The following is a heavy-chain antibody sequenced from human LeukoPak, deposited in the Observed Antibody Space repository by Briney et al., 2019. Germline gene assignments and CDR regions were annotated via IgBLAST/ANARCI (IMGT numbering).Heavy chain of an antibody. Sequence: KPSQTLSLTCTVSGGSINSGNYYWSWIRQPAGKRLEWIGRIYASGSTDYNPSLKSRVTISVDTSRNQFSLRLSAVTAADTAVYYCARDSIYGYDYWGQGTLVTVSP. V-gene: IGHV4-61*02. J-gene: IGHJ4*02. CDR2: IYASGST. D-gene: IGHD2/OR15-2a*01. CDR1: GGSINSGNYY. CDR3: ARDSIYGYDY.